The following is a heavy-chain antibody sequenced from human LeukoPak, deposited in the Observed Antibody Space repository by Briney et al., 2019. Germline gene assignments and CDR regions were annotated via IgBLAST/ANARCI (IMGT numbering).Heavy chain of an antibody. J-gene: IGHJ6*02. CDR3: ARGGGLDV. CDR1: GFAFSSYA. CDR2: VNHNGNVN. Sequence: GGSLRLSCAASGFAFSSYAMSWVRQAPGKGLEWVASVNHNGNVNYYVDSVKGRFTISRDNAKNSLYLQMSNLRAEDTAVYFCARGGGLDVWGQGATVTVSS. D-gene: IGHD3-16*01. V-gene: IGHV3-7*03.